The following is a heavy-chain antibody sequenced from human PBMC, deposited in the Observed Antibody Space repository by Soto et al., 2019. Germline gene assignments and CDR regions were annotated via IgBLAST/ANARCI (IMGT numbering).Heavy chain of an antibody. Sequence: EVQLLESGGGLVQPGGSLRLSCAASGFTFSSYAMSWVRQAPGEGLEWVSAISGSGGSTYYADFVKGRFTISRDNSKNTLYLQMNSLRAEDTAVYYCAKDLRSSSWYEWFDPWGQGTLVTVSS. CDR1: GFTFSSYA. V-gene: IGHV3-23*01. D-gene: IGHD6-13*01. J-gene: IGHJ5*02. CDR3: AKDLRSSSWYEWFDP. CDR2: ISGSGGST.